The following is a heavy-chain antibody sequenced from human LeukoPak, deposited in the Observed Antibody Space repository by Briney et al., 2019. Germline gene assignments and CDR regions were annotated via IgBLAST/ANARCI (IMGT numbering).Heavy chain of an antibody. J-gene: IGHJ1*01. Sequence: PGGSLRLSCAASGFTFSTYWMGWVRQAPGKGLEFVDNINPDGSGKYYGDSVKGRFTISRDNAENSLDLQMNSLRVEDTAVYFCSNSYLRDWGQGTLVTVSS. CDR1: GFTFSTYW. D-gene: IGHD3-10*01. CDR2: INPDGSGK. V-gene: IGHV3-7*01. CDR3: SNSYLRD.